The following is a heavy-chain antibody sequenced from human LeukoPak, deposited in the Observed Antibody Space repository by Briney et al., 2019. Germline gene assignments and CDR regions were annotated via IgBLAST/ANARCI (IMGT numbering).Heavy chain of an antibody. CDR3: AKDIGGSGSLIH. CDR2: ISWDGGST. D-gene: IGHD3-10*01. CDR1: GFTFNNFS. V-gene: IGHV3-43D*03. J-gene: IGHJ4*02. Sequence: GGSLRLSCAASGFTFNNFSMNWVRQAPGKGLEWVSLISWDGGSTYYADSVKGRFTISRDNSKNSLYLQMNSLRAEDTALYYCAKDIGGSGSLIHWGQGTLVTVSS.